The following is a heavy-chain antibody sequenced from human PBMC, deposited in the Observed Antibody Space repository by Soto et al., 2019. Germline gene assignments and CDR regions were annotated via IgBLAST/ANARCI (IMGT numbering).Heavy chain of an antibody. D-gene: IGHD2-15*01. Sequence: SVKVSCKASGGTFSSYAITWVRQAPGQGLEWMGGIIPIFGTANYAQKFQGRVTITADKSTSTAYMELSSLRSEDTAVYYCARVTHGRDSYYYYGRDVWGQRTTVIASS. J-gene: IGHJ6*02. CDR3: ARVTHGRDSYYYYGRDV. V-gene: IGHV1-69*06. CDR2: IIPIFGTA. CDR1: GGTFSSYA.